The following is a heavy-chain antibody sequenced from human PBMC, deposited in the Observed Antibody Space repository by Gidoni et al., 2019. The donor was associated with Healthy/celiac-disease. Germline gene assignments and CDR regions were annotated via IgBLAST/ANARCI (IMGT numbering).Heavy chain of an antibody. D-gene: IGHD5-12*01. V-gene: IGHV4-39*01. CDR2: IYYSGST. CDR1: GGSISRNNYY. J-gene: IGHJ4*02. Sequence: QLQLQESGPGQVKPSETLSLTCPVSGGSISRNNYYWGWIRQPPGKGQEWIGSIYYSGSTYYNPSLKSRVTISVDTSTNQFSLKLSSVTAADTAVYYCVSLDYSGYDPDYWGQGTLVTVSS. CDR3: VSLDYSGYDPDY.